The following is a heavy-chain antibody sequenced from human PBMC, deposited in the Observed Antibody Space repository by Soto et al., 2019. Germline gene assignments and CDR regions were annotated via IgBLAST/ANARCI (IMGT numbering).Heavy chain of an antibody. D-gene: IGHD3-22*01. CDR2: ISGGGGSR. Sequence: EVQLLESGGGLVQPGGSLRLSCVASGFTFNSYAMTWVRQAPGKGLEWVSVISGGGGSRYYADSVQGRFRISRENSKKTLYLQMDSLRAEDTAVYYCAKGDYYDSSGYSDYWGQGSLVTVSS. CDR3: AKGDYYDSSGYSDY. J-gene: IGHJ4*02. V-gene: IGHV3-23*01. CDR1: GFTFNSYA.